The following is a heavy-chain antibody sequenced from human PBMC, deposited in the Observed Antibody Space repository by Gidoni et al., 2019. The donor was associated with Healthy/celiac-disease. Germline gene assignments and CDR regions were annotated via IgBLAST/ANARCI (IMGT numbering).Heavy chain of an antibody. D-gene: IGHD5-12*01. V-gene: IGHV3-30-3*01. J-gene: IGHJ4*02. CDR1: GFTFRSYA. Sequence: QVQLVESGGGVVQPGRSLRLSCAASGFTFRSYAMHWVRQAPGKGLEWVAVISYDGSNKYYADSVKGRFTISRDNSKNTLYLQMNSLRAEDTAVYYCASPLDGYNLSYFDYWGQGTLVTVSS. CDR2: ISYDGSNK. CDR3: ASPLDGYNLSYFDY.